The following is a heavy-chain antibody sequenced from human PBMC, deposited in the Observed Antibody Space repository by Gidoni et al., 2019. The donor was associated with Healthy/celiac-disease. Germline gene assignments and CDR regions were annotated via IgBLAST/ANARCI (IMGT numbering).Heavy chain of an antibody. D-gene: IGHD3-22*01. J-gene: IGHJ6*02. Sequence: QVQLVQSGAEVKKPGASVKVSCKASGYTFTGYYMHWVRQAPGQGLEWMGWINPNSGGTNYAQKFQGRVTMTRDTSISTAYMELSRLRSDDTAVYYCARDRGLLPHDYYGMDVWGQGTTVTVSS. CDR3: ARDRGLLPHDYYGMDV. V-gene: IGHV1-2*02. CDR1: GYTFTGYY. CDR2: INPNSGGT.